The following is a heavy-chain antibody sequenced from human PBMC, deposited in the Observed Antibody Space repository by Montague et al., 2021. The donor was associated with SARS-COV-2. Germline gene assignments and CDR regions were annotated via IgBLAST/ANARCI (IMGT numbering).Heavy chain of an antibody. CDR3: ARDLGDC. Sequence: SETLSLTCTVSGDSVSRGSSYWSWIRQPPGKGLEWIGYIYYSGSTNYNPSLKSRVTISVDTSKNQFSLKLSSVTAADTAVYYCARDLGDCWGQGTLVTVSS. J-gene: IGHJ4*02. CDR2: IYYSGST. V-gene: IGHV4-61*01. CDR1: GDSVSRGSSY.